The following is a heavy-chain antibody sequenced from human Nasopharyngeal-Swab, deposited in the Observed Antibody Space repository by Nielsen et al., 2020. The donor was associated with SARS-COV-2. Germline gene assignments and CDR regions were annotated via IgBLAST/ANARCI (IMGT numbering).Heavy chain of an antibody. J-gene: IGHJ4*02. V-gene: IGHV4-30-4*01. CDR1: GGSISSGDYY. Sequence: SETLSLTCTFSGGSISSGDYYWSSIREPPGKGLEWIGYIYYSGSTYYNPSLKSRVTISVATSKNQFSLKLSSVTPEDTAVYYCARDEGAHNSCGQGTLVTVSS. CDR3: ARDEGAHNS. CDR2: IYYSGST. D-gene: IGHD3-16*01.